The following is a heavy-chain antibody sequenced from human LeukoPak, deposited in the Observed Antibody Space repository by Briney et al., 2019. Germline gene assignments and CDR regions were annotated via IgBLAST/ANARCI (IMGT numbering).Heavy chain of an antibody. CDR3: ARFAVHRRLTVAGQFGLDY. J-gene: IGHJ4*02. CDR1: GYIFTSYN. V-gene: IGHV1-46*01. Sequence: ASVKVSCKASGYIFTSYNIYWVLQAPGQGLEWMGIINPSGGTTNYAQKFKGRVTMTRDTSTSTVYMELSSLRSEDTAVYYCARFAVHRRLTVAGQFGLDYWGQGTLVTVSS. CDR2: INPSGGTT. D-gene: IGHD6-19*01.